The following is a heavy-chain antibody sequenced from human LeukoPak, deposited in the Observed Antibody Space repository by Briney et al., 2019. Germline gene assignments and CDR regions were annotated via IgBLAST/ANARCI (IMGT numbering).Heavy chain of an antibody. J-gene: IGHJ4*02. CDR3: AREIRGYYAAY. V-gene: IGHV3-30*04. CDR2: ISYDGSFQ. Sequence: PGGPLRLSCAAPGFNFVNYAMHWVRQAPGKGLDWVALISYDGSFQSYADSVKGRFTISRDSSTNTVSLQMNSLRDEDTAMYYCAREIRGYYAAYWGQGILVIVSS. CDR1: GFNFVNYA. D-gene: IGHD3-3*01.